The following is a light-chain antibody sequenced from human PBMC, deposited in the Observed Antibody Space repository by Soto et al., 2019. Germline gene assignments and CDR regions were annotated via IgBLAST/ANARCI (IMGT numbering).Light chain of an antibody. CDR2: DAS. J-gene: IGKJ5*01. Sequence: DIQMTQSPSSLSASGGDRVSITCQASQDISNYLNRYQQKPGKAPKLLIYDASNLETGVPSRFSGSGSGTDFTFTISSLQPEDIATYYCQQYDNLPTFGQGTRLEVK. CDR1: QDISNY. V-gene: IGKV1-33*01. CDR3: QQYDNLPT.